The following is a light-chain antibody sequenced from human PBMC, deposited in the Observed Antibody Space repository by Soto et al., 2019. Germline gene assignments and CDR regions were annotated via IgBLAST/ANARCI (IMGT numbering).Light chain of an antibody. CDR3: SSYADTNNLV. CDR2: DVS. CDR1: SGDVGAYNY. Sequence: QSALTQPASVSGSPGQSVTISCTGTSGDVGAYNYVSWHQQHPGKAPKLTIYDVSNRPSGISSRFSGSKSDNTASLTISGLQAEDEADYYCSSYADTNNLVFGGGTKLTVL. V-gene: IGLV2-14*01. J-gene: IGLJ2*01.